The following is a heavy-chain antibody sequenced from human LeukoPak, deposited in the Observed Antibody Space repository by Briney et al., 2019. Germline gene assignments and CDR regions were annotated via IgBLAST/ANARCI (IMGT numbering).Heavy chain of an antibody. D-gene: IGHD4-17*01. CDR2: IDYSGST. CDR3: ARKSTVTISPFDY. CDR1: GGSIRNYY. Sequence: PSETLSLTCTVSGGSIRNYYWNWIRQSPGKGLEWIGYIDYSGSTNYNPSLESRVTISVDTSKNLFSLRLSSVTAADTAVYFCARKSTVTISPFDYWGQGTLVTVSS. V-gene: IGHV4-59*08. J-gene: IGHJ4*02.